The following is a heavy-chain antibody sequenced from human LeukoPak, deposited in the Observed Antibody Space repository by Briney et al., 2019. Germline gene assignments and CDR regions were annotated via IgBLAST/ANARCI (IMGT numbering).Heavy chain of an antibody. CDR3: ASSYSYTQADY. J-gene: IGHJ4*02. V-gene: IGHV3-48*03. D-gene: IGHD5-18*01. CDR1: GFTFSSYE. CDR2: ISSSGSTI. Sequence: GGSLRLSCAASGFTFSSYEMNWVRQAPGKGLERVSYISSSGSTIYYADSVKGRFTISRDNAKNSLYLQMNSLRAEDTAVYYCASSYSYTQADYWGQGTLVTVS.